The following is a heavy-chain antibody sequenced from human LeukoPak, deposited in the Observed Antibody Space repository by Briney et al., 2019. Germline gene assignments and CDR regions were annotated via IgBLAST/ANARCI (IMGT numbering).Heavy chain of an antibody. CDR2: IKQDGSEK. D-gene: IGHD6-19*01. CDR1: GFTFSSYS. CDR3: ARDSWMAGTVGVVGGEYYFDY. V-gene: IGHV3-7*01. Sequence: AGGSLRLSCAASGFTFSSYSMSWVRQAPGKGLEWVANIKQDGSEKYYVDSVKGRFTISRDNAKNSLYLQMNSLRAEDTAVYYCARDSWMAGTVGVVGGEYYFDYWGQGTLVTVSS. J-gene: IGHJ4*02.